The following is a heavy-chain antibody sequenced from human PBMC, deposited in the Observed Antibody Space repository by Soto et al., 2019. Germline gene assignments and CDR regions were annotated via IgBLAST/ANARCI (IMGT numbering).Heavy chain of an antibody. V-gene: IGHV1-46*01. Sequence: QEQLVQSGPEVKKPGASVKVSCTASGYPFTSYYIHWVRQAPGQGLEWVGIINPTGGGTSYAQKFQYRITVTSETSTSTVYMELSSLGSEDTAVYYWARIPGIAVSGTSWGQGTLVTVSS. CDR1: GYPFTSYY. CDR3: ARIPGIAVSGTS. CDR2: INPTGGGT. J-gene: IGHJ5*02. D-gene: IGHD6-19*01.